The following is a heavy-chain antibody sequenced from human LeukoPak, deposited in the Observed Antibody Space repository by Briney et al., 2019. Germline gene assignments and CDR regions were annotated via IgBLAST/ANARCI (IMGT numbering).Heavy chain of an antibody. CDR1: GYTFTSYY. Sequence: ASVKVSCKASGYTFTSYYMHWVRQAPGQGLEWMGIINPSGGSTTYAQKFQGRVTMTRDTSTSTVYMELGSLRSEDTAVYYCARPKLAYRRGDAFDIWGQGTVVTVSS. J-gene: IGHJ3*02. V-gene: IGHV1-46*01. CDR3: ARPKLAYRRGDAFDI. D-gene: IGHD2-21*01. CDR2: INPSGGST.